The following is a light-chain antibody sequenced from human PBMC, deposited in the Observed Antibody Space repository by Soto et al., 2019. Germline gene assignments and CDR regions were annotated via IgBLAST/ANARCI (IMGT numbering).Light chain of an antibody. J-gene: IGKJ1*01. V-gene: IGKV1-39*01. CDR2: DAS. CDR3: QQSYYNPT. Sequence: DIQMTQSPSSLSASVRDRLTITCRASQSVSNYLHWYQQKPGKAPNLLIYDASTLQSGVPSRFSGSGSGTDFTLTISSLQREDFATYYCQQSYYNPTFGQGTKVDIK. CDR1: QSVSNY.